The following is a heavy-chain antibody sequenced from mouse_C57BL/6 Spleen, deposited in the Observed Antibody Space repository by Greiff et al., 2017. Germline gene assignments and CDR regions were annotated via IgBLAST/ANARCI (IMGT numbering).Heavy chain of an antibody. V-gene: IGHV1-22*01. CDR3: ARSDYYGSSYFDV. CDR2: INPNNGGT. CDR1: GYTFTDYT. D-gene: IGHD1-1*01. J-gene: IGHJ1*03. Sequence: VQLQQSGPELVKPGASVKMSCKASGYTFTDYTMHWVKQSHGKSLEWIGYINPNNGGTSYNQKFKGKATLTVNKSSSTADMELRSRTSEDSAVYYCARSDYYGSSYFDVWGTGTTVTVSS.